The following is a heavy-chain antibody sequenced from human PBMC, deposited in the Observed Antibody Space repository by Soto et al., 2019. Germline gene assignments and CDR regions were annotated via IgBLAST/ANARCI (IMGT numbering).Heavy chain of an antibody. CDR2: IIPIFGTA. D-gene: IGHD1-1*01. J-gene: IGHJ4*02. Sequence: KVSCKASGGTFSSYAISWVRQAPGQGLEWMGGIIPIFGTANYAQKFQGRVTITADKSTSTAYMERSSRRSEDTAVYYCARALSDRNAFDSWGQGTLVTVSS. CDR1: GGTFSSYA. CDR3: ARALSDRNAFDS. V-gene: IGHV1-69*06.